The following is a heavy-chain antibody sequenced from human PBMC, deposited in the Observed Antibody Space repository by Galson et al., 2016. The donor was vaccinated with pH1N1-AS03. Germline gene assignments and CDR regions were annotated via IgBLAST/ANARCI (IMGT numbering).Heavy chain of an antibody. Sequence: SVKVSCKASGGNFIRYTISWVRQAPGQGLEWMGRIIPILGMTNYAQKFQGRVTITADTSTSTAYMELGSLTSEDTAVYYCVIMWKTTVLDIWGQGTLVSVSS. CDR1: GGNFIRYT. CDR3: VIMWKTTVLDI. D-gene: IGHD3-16*01. J-gene: IGHJ3*02. CDR2: IIPILGMT. V-gene: IGHV1-69*02.